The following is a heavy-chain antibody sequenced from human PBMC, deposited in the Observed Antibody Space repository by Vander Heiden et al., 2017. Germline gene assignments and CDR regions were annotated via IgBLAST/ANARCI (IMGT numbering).Heavy chain of an antibody. J-gene: IGHJ4*02. CDR2: ISWNSGSR. CDR1: CVTFDDYA. Sequence: EVQLVESGGGLVQPGRSLSLLCAASCVTFDDYAMHWVRQAPGKGLEWVSGISWNSGSRGYADSVKGRFTISRDNAKNSLYLQMNSLRAEDTALYYGAAPAESGWYRYWGQGTLVTVSS. V-gene: IGHV3-9*01. CDR3: AAPAESGWYRY. D-gene: IGHD6-19*01.